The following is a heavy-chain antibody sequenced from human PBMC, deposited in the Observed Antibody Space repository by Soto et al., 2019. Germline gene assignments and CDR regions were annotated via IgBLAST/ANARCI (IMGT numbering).Heavy chain of an antibody. CDR3: ARGAYYYYYGMDV. Sequence: SVKFSCKASGGTFSSYAISWVRQAPGQGLEWMGGIIPIFGTANYAQKFQGRVTITADESTSTAYMELSSLRSEDTAVYYCARGAYYYYYGMDVWGQGTMVTVSS. J-gene: IGHJ6*02. CDR1: GGTFSSYA. CDR2: IIPIFGTA. V-gene: IGHV1-69*13.